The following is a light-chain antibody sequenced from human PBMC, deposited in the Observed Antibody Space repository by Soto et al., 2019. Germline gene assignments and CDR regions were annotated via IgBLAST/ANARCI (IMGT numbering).Light chain of an antibody. Sequence: DIQMTQSPSSLSASVGDRVTITCRASQSISTYLNWYQQKPGKAPKLLIYAASSLQSGVPSRFSGSGSGTDFTLTISSLQPEDVATYYCQQSYSTPRTFGQGTKVVIK. V-gene: IGKV1-39*01. CDR3: QQSYSTPRT. J-gene: IGKJ1*01. CDR1: QSISTY. CDR2: AAS.